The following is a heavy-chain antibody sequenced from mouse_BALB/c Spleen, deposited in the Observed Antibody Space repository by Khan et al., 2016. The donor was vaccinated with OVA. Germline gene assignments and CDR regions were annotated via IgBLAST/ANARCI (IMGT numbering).Heavy chain of an antibody. Sequence: EVQLQESGPELVKPGASVKMSCKASGYTFTDYYMKWLKQSHGKSLEWIGDINPDNGDTFYNQKFKDKATLTVNKSSSTAHMQLNGLTSEDSSVYYCVRGLFDVWGAGTTVTVSS. J-gene: IGHJ1*01. V-gene: IGHV1-26*01. CDR1: GYTFTDYY. CDR2: INPDNGDT. CDR3: VRGLFDV.